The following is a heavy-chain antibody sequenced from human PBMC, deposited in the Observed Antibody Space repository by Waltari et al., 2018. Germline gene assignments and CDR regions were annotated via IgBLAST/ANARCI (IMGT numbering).Heavy chain of an antibody. CDR1: GFTFSSYA. Sequence: EVQLLESGGGLVQPGGSLRLSCAASGFTFSSYAMSWVRQAPGKGLEWVSVIYSGGSTYYADSVKGRFTISRDNSKNTLYLQMNSLRAEDTAVYYCATGIVVVPAAIGYFDYWGQGTLVTVSS. CDR3: ATGIVVVPAAIGYFDY. J-gene: IGHJ4*02. V-gene: IGHV3-23*03. CDR2: IYSGGST. D-gene: IGHD2-2*01.